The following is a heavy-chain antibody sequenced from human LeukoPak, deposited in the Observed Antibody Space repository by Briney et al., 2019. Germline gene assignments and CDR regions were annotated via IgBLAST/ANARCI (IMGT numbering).Heavy chain of an antibody. CDR2: INHSGST. CDR3: ARSFTPSFDY. Sequence: PSETLSLTCAVYGGSFSVYYWSWIRQPPGKGLEGSGEINHSGSTNYNPSLKSRVTISVDTSKNQFSLKLSSVTAADTAVYYCARSFTPSFDYWGQGTLVTVSS. J-gene: IGHJ4*02. CDR1: GGSFSVYY. V-gene: IGHV4-34*01.